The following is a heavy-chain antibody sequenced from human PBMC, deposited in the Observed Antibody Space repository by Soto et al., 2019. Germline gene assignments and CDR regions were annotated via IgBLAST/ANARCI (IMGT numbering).Heavy chain of an antibody. CDR3: AKIAVFGIVLGGKGLDP. V-gene: IGHV1-18*01. CDR1: GYTFTSYG. Sequence: QVQLVQSGVEVKKPGASVNVSCKASGYTFTSYGIAWVRQAPGQGLEWMGWISGYNGNRNYVEKFQGRLTMTTDTSTSTAYMELRSLRSDDTAVYYCAKIAVFGIVLGGKGLDPWGQGTLVTVSS. CDR2: ISGYNGNR. J-gene: IGHJ5*02. D-gene: IGHD3-3*01.